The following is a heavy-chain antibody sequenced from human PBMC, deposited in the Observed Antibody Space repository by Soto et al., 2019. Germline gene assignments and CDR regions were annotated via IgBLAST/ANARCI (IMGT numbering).Heavy chain of an antibody. Sequence: EVQLVESGGVLVQPGGSLRLSCVASGFTFSSYWMHWVRQAPGKGLVWVSSISNDGSSIYADPVKGRFTISRDNAKNTLYLQMNSLGAEATSVYYCARLPNKSPQNWGQGTLVIVSP. CDR2: ISNDGSS. CDR3: ARLPNKSPQN. V-gene: IGHV3-74*01. J-gene: IGHJ1*01. CDR1: GFTFSSYW.